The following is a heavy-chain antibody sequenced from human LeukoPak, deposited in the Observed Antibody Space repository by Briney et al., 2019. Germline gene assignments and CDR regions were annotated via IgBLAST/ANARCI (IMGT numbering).Heavy chain of an antibody. CDR3: ARKSSEGAFDI. CDR1: GFTFSHSW. Sequence: PGGSLRLSCVASGFTFSHSWMTWVRQAPGKGLEWVSYISSSSSTIYYADSVKGRFTISRDNAKNSLYLQMNSLRAEDTAVYYCARKSSEGAFDIWGQGTMVTVSS. D-gene: IGHD2-15*01. V-gene: IGHV3-48*01. CDR2: ISSSSSTI. J-gene: IGHJ3*02.